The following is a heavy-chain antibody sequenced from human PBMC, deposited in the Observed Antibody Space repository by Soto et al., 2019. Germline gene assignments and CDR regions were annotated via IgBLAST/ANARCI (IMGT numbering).Heavy chain of an antibody. J-gene: IGHJ3*02. Sequence: VHLVQSGAEVKKPGESLKISCKASGYTFTSYWIGWVRQMPGQGLEWMGIIYPGDSDTLYNPSFGGLVTISVDKSIATAYLQWSSLKASDTATYHCARIRLNAFDTWGQRTMVTVSS. D-gene: IGHD2-21*01. V-gene: IGHV5-51*03. CDR3: ARIRLNAFDT. CDR1: GYTFTSYW. CDR2: IYPGDSDT.